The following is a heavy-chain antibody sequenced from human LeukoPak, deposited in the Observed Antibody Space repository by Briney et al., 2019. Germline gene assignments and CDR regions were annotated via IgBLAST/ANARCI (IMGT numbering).Heavy chain of an antibody. CDR2: IIPILGIA. CDR3: ARDVKYSSAYYYYGMDV. CDR1: GGTFSSYA. D-gene: IGHD6-25*01. Sequence: SVKVSCKASGGTFSSYAISWVRQAPGQGLEWMGRIIPILGIANYAQKFQGRVTITADKSTSTAYMELSSLRSEDTAVYYCARDVKYSSAYYYYGMDVWGQGTTVTVSS. J-gene: IGHJ6*02. V-gene: IGHV1-69*04.